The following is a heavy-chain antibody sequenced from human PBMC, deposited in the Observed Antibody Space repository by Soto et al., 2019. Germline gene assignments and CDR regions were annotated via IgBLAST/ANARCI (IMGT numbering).Heavy chain of an antibody. CDR3: ARGDYDILTGFPLGP. CDR2: ISSSSSYI. J-gene: IGHJ5*02. D-gene: IGHD3-9*01. Sequence: GGSLRLSCAASGFTFSSYSMNWVRQAPGKGLEWVSSISSSSSYIYYADSVKGRFTISRDNAKNSLYLQMNSLRAEDTAVYYCARGDYDILTGFPLGPWGQGTLVPVSS. V-gene: IGHV3-21*01. CDR1: GFTFSSYS.